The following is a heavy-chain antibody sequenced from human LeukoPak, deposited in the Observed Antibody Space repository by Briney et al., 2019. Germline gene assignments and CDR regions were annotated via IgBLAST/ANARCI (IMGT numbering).Heavy chain of an antibody. J-gene: IGHJ3*02. CDR2: INPNSDGT. Sequence: ASVTVSCKASGYTFTCYYMQWVRQAPGQGLEWMGRINPNSDGTNYAQKFQGRVTMTRDTSISTAYIELSRLRSDDTAVYYCARSHSRITMIVVDYFDIWGQGTMVTVSS. CDR3: ARSHSRITMIVVDYFDI. V-gene: IGHV1-2*06. CDR1: GYTFTCYY. D-gene: IGHD3-22*01.